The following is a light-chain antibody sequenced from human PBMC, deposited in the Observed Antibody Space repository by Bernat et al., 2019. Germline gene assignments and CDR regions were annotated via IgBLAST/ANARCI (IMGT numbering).Light chain of an antibody. CDR2: GAS. CDR1: QVIGTY. CDR3: QHFNSFPIT. Sequence: DIQLTQSPPFLSASVGDRVIITCRASQVIGTYLAWYQQKPGKAPDLLIYGASTLQYGDPSRFSGSGSGTEFTLTIYNLQPEDCATYSCQHFNSFPITFGHGTRLEIK. V-gene: IGKV1-9*01. J-gene: IGKJ5*01.